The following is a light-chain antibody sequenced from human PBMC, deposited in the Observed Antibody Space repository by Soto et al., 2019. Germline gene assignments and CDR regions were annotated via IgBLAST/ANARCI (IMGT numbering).Light chain of an antibody. J-gene: IGLJ2*01. V-gene: IGLV2-14*03. CDR2: DVS. CDR3: SSFTSILGL. Sequence: QSALTQPGSVSGSPGQTITISSTGAVSEVAGYTYVSWYQQHPGKGPKVIIYDVSNRPSGVSNRFSSSKSGTTASLTISGLQAEDEADYYCSSFTSILGLFGGGTKLTVL. CDR1: VSEVAGYTY.